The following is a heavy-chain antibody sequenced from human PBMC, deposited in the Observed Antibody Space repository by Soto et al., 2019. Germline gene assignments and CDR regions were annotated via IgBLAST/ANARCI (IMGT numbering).Heavy chain of an antibody. J-gene: IGHJ6*02. V-gene: IGHV1-69*12. Sequence: QVQLVQSGAEVKKPGSSVKVSCKASGGTFSSYAISWVRQAPGQGLEWMGGIIPIFGTANYAQKFQGRVTITADESTSTAYMELSSLRSEDTAVYYCASRLYDFGSGNRWRYYGMDVWGQGTTVTVSS. CDR3: ASRLYDFGSGNRWRYYGMDV. CDR2: IIPIFGTA. D-gene: IGHD3-3*01. CDR1: GGTFSSYA.